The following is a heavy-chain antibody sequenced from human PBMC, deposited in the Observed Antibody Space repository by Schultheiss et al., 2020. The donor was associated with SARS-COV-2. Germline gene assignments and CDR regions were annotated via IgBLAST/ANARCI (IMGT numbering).Heavy chain of an antibody. V-gene: IGHV1-58*01. D-gene: IGHD3-3*01. CDR3: ARRWSGQPGGMDV. Sequence: SVKVSCKASGFTFTSSAVQWVRQARGQRLEWIGWIVVGSGNTNYAQKFQERVTITRDMSTSTAYMELSSLRSEDTAVYYCARRWSGQPGGMDVWGQGTTVTVSS. CDR2: IVVGSGNT. CDR1: GFTFTSSA. J-gene: IGHJ6*02.